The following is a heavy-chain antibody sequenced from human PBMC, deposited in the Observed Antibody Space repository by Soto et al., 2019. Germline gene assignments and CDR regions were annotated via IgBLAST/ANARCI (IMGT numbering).Heavy chain of an antibody. J-gene: IGHJ3*02. D-gene: IGHD6-19*01. CDR1: GGSISSGGYY. Sequence: ASETLSLTCTVSGGSISSGGYYWSWIRQHPGKGLECIWYIYYSGSTNYNPSLKSRVTISVDTSKNHFSLKLSSVTAADTAVYYCARVSGYSSGWPIEFAFDIWGQGTMVTVSS. CDR3: ARVSGYSSGWPIEFAFDI. CDR2: IYYSGST. V-gene: IGHV4-61*08.